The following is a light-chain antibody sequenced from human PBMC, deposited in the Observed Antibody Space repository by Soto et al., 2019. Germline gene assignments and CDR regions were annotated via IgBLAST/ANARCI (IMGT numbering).Light chain of an antibody. Sequence: IQMTPYPSSLSASVGDRVTITCLASQNISNYLNWYLQKPGKAPKLLIYAASSLQSGVPSRFSGSGSGTDFTLTISSLQPEDFATYYCQQSYSTPPTFGQGTKVDIK. V-gene: IGKV1-39*01. J-gene: IGKJ1*01. CDR2: AAS. CDR3: QQSYSTPPT. CDR1: QNISNY.